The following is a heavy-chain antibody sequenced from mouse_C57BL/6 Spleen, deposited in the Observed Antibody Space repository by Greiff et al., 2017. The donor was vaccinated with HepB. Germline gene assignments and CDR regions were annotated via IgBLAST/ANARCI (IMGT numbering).Heavy chain of an antibody. Sequence: QVQLKQSGAELVRPGSSVKLSCKASGYTFTSYWMHWVKQRPIQGLEWIGNIDPSDSETHYNQKFKDKATLTVDKSTSTAYLQLSSLTSEDSAVYYCARGDYDGVFVDYWGQGTLVTVAA. V-gene: IGHV1-52*01. J-gene: IGHJ3*01. CDR2: IDPSDSET. CDR3: ARGDYDGVFVDY. CDR1: GYTFTSYW. D-gene: IGHD2-4*01.